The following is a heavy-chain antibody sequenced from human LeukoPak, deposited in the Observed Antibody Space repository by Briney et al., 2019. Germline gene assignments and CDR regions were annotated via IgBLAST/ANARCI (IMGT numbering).Heavy chain of an antibody. D-gene: IGHD4-11*01. Sequence: SVKVSCKASGYTFTSYAISWVRQAPGQGLEWMGGIIPIFGTATYAQKFQGRVTINADASTSTAYMELSSLRSEDTAVYYCARNSNDFDYWGQGTLVTVSS. CDR1: GYTFTSYA. CDR2: IIPIFGTA. V-gene: IGHV1-69*13. CDR3: ARNSNDFDY. J-gene: IGHJ4*02.